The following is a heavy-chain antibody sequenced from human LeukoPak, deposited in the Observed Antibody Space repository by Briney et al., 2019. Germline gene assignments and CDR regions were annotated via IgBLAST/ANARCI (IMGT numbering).Heavy chain of an antibody. CDR1: GFTFSSYW. Sequence: GGSLRLSCAASGFTFSSYWMHWVRQAPGKGLMWVSGINSEGSSTSYADFVKGRFTISRDNAKNSLYLQMNSLRAEDTAVYYCARDSPLTVASHDYWGQGTLVTVSS. J-gene: IGHJ4*02. CDR2: INSEGSST. V-gene: IGHV3-74*01. CDR3: ARDSPLTVASHDY. D-gene: IGHD4-23*01.